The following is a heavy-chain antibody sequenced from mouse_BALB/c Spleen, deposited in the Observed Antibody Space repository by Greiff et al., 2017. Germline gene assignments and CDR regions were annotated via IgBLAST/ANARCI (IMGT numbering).Heavy chain of an antibody. CDR1: GFTFSSFG. Sequence: DVKLVESGGGLVQPGGSRKLSCAASGFTFSSFGMHWVRQAPEKGLEWVAYISSGSSTIYYADTVKGRFTISRDNPKNTLFLQMTSLRSEDTAMYYCARSPYDYDSWFAYWGQGTLVTVSA. J-gene: IGHJ3*01. CDR2: ISSGSSTI. CDR3: ARSPYDYDSWFAY. D-gene: IGHD2-4*01. V-gene: IGHV5-17*02.